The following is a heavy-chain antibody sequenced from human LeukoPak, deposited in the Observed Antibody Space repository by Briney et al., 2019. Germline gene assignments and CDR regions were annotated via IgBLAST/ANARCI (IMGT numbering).Heavy chain of an antibody. Sequence: ASVKVSCKASGYTFTAYYIHWVRQAPGEGLKYVGWINPNTGGASYAQIFRGRVTMTRDTSISTAYMELSRLRSDDTAVYYCASDLLGYCSSTSCYDRYYYYYMDVWGKGTTVTVSS. V-gene: IGHV1-2*02. CDR2: INPNTGGA. CDR3: ASDLLGYCSSTSCYDRYYYYYMDV. CDR1: GYTFTAYY. J-gene: IGHJ6*03. D-gene: IGHD2-2*01.